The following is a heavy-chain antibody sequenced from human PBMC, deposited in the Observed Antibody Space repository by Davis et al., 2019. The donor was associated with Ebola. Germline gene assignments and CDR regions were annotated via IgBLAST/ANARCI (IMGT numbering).Heavy chain of an antibody. Sequence: KVSCKGSGYSFNSFWIGWVRQMPGRGLEWMGIIYPGDSDTRYSPSFQGQVIISVDKSISTAYLQWSSLKASDTAMYFCARVAYYGSGLESWGQGTLVTVSS. CDR3: ARVAYYGSGLES. CDR2: IYPGDSDT. J-gene: IGHJ4*02. CDR1: GYSFNSFW. D-gene: IGHD3-10*01. V-gene: IGHV5-51*01.